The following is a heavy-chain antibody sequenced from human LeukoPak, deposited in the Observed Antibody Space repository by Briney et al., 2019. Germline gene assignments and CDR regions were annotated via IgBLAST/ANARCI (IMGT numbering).Heavy chain of an antibody. CDR2: ANPKNGGT. CDR1: GYTFTDYY. V-gene: IGHV1-2*02. J-gene: IGHJ4*02. Sequence: GASVKVSCKASGYTFTDYYIHWVRQAPGQGLEWMGWANPKNGGTNYAQKFQGRVTMTRDTSISTLYMELSRLESDDTAIYYCARESSGGSYYAYWGQGTLVTVSA. CDR3: ARESSGGSYYAY. D-gene: IGHD1-26*01.